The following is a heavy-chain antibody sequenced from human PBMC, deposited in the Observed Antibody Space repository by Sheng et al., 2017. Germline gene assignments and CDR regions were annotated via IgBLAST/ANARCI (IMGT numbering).Heavy chain of an antibody. J-gene: IGHJ4*02. V-gene: IGHV1-2*02. Sequence: QVQLVQSGAEVKKPGASVKVSCKTSGYTFSAYHMQWVRQAPGQGLEWMGWINTNNGDTDYAQKFQGRVTMTRDSSISTAYMELTSLISDDTAAYYCARDFWSGFLDSWGQGTLLTVSS. D-gene: IGHD3-3*01. CDR2: INTNNGDT. CDR1: GYTFSAYH. CDR3: ARDFWSGFLDS.